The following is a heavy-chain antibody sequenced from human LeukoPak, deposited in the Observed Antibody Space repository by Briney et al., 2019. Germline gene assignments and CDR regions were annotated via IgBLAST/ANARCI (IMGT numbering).Heavy chain of an antibody. CDR1: GGSISSNY. Sequence: SETLSLTCIVSGGSISSNYWSWFRQSPEKGLEWIGYIYYSGSTNYNPSLKSRVTISVDTSKNQFSLKLSSVTAADTAVYYCARAGSSGWSDYWGQGTLVTVSS. V-gene: IGHV4-59*01. CDR2: IYYSGST. D-gene: IGHD6-19*01. J-gene: IGHJ4*02. CDR3: ARAGSSGWSDY.